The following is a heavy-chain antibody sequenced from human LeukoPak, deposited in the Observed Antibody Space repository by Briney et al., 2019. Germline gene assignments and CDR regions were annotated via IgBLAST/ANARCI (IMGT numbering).Heavy chain of an antibody. CDR2: MNPNSGNT. CDR1: GYTFTIYD. D-gene: IGHD2-8*01. Sequence: GASVKVSCKTSGYTFTIYDINWVRQATGQGLEWMGWMNPNSGNTGYAQKFQGRVTMARNTSTSTVYTELSSLRSEDTAVYYCARGTFTKLGGYYYYMDVWGKGTTVTVSS. CDR3: ARGTFTKLGGYYYYMDV. J-gene: IGHJ6*03. V-gene: IGHV1-8*01.